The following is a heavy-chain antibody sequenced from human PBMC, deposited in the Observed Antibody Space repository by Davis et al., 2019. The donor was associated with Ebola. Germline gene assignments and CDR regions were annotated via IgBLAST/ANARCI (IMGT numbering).Heavy chain of an antibody. Sequence: PSETLSLTCTVSGVSISRSSHFWGWIRPPPGKGLEWIGTMYYSGSTYYNPSLKSRVTVSGDTSKNHFSLTLSSVSVADTAVYYCASGQRRRAFEIWGRGTMVTVSS. CDR3: ASGQRRRAFEI. CDR1: GVSISRSSHF. J-gene: IGHJ3*02. V-gene: IGHV4-39*02. CDR2: MYYSGST. D-gene: IGHD2-2*01.